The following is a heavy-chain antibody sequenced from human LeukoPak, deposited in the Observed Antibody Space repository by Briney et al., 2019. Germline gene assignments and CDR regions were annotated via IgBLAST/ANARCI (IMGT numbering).Heavy chain of an antibody. Sequence: PSETLSLTCTVSGGSISSSSYYWGWIRQPPGKGLEWIGSIYYSGSTYYNPSLKSRVTISVDTSKNQFSLKLSSVTAADTAVYYCARHALSIPGDFWSGYYYYYYGMDVWGQGTTVTVSS. J-gene: IGHJ6*02. CDR2: IYYSGST. D-gene: IGHD3-3*01. V-gene: IGHV4-39*01. CDR1: GGSISSSSYY. CDR3: ARHALSIPGDFWSGYYYYYYGMDV.